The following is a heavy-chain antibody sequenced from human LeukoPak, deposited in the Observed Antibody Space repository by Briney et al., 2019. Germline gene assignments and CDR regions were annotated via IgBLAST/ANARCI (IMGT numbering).Heavy chain of an antibody. CDR2: IYHSGST. Sequence: PSETLSLTCAVSGGSISSGGYSWSWIRQPPGKGLEWIGYIYHSGSTYYNPSLKSRVTISVDRSKNQFSLKLSSVTAADTAVYYCARQIAAAGYPFDYWGQGTLVTVSS. J-gene: IGHJ4*02. D-gene: IGHD6-13*01. CDR1: GGSISSGGYS. CDR3: ARQIAAAGYPFDY. V-gene: IGHV4-30-2*01.